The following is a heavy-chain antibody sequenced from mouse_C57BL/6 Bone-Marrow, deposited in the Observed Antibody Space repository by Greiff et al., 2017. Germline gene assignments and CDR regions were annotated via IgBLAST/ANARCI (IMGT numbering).Heavy chain of an antibody. Sequence: EVMLVESGGGLVQPGGSMKLSCVASGFTFSNYWMNWVRQSPEKGLEWVAQIRLKSDNYATHYAESVKGSFTISRDDSKSSVYLQMNNLRAEDTGIYYCTVNWDGVRNYWGQGTTLTVSS. D-gene: IGHD4-1*02. J-gene: IGHJ2*01. CDR2: IRLKSDNYAT. CDR3: TVNWDGVRNY. V-gene: IGHV6-3*01. CDR1: GFTFSNYW.